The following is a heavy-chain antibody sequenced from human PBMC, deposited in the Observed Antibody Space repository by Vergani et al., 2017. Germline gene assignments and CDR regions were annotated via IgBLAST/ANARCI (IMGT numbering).Heavy chain of an antibody. CDR3: ARMTHCRSTTCPGAFDL. V-gene: IGHV4-4*07. D-gene: IGHD2-2*01. J-gene: IGHJ3*01. CDR2: IYMNVNT. Sequence: QVQLQESGPGLVKPSETLSLTCTVSGGSISSYYWSWIRQPAGKGLEWIGRIYMNVNTNYNPSLKSRVAVSVDTSKNQFSLKLTSVTAADTAIYYCARMTHCRSTTCPGAFDLWGQGTMVTVSA. CDR1: GGSISSYY.